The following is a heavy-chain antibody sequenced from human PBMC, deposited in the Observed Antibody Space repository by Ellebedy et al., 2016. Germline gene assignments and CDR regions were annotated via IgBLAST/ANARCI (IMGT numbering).Heavy chain of an antibody. J-gene: IGHJ3*02. V-gene: IGHV1-3*01. D-gene: IGHD5-24*01. CDR2: INAGNGNT. Sequence: ASVKVSCKASGYTFTTYAMHWVRQAPGQGLEWMGWINAGNGNTKYSQKFQGRVSINRDTSASTAYMELSSLRSEDTAVYHCAKYAREMATISAFDIWGQGTMVTVSS. CDR1: GYTFTTYA. CDR3: AKYAREMATISAFDI.